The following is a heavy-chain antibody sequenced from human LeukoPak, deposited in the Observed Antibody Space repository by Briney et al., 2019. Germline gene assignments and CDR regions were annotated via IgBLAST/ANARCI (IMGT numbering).Heavy chain of an antibody. J-gene: IGHJ3*01. CDR2: INHSGST. Sequence: SETLSLACAVYGGSFSGYYWSWIRQPRGKGLEWIGEINHSGSTNYNPSLKSRVTISVDTSKNQFSLKLSSVTAADTAVYYCASPYYYGSGSLVVWGQGTMVTVSS. CDR1: GGSFSGYY. CDR3: ASPYYYGSGSLVV. D-gene: IGHD3-10*01. V-gene: IGHV4-34*01.